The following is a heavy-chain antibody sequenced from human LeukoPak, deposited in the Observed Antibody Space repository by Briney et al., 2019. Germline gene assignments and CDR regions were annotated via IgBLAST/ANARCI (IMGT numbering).Heavy chain of an antibody. CDR3: ARQGYDIFTGYYAFDI. D-gene: IGHD3-9*01. CDR1: GDSVSSNSAA. V-gene: IGHV6-1*01. Sequence: SQTLSLTCAISGDSVSSNSAAWNWIRQSPSRGLEWLGRTYYRSKWYNDYAVSVKSRITINPDTSKNQFSLQLNSVTPEDTAVYYCARQGYDIFTGYYAFDIWGQGTMVTVSS. J-gene: IGHJ3*02. CDR2: TYYRSKWYN.